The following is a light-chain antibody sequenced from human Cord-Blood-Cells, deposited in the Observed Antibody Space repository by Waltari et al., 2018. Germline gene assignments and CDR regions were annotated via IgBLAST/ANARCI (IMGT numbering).Light chain of an antibody. CDR2: EVS. J-gene: IGLJ2*01. Sequence: HSALTQPASVSGSPGQSITISCTGTSSDVGGYNSVSWYQQHPGKAPKLMIYEVSNRPSGVSNRFSGSKSGNTASLTISGLQAEDEADYYCSSYTSSSTQVVFGGGTKLTVL. CDR1: SSDVGGYNS. CDR3: SSYTSSSTQVV. V-gene: IGLV2-14*01.